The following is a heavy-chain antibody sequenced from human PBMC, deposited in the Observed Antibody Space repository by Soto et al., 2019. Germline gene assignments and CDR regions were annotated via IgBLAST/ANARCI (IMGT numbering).Heavy chain of an antibody. D-gene: IGHD6-13*01. CDR1: GFTFSSYA. CDR2: ISGSGGST. J-gene: IGHJ4*02. CDR3: ARAQPPDIAAAGTYHFDY. Sequence: EVQLLESGGALVQPGGSLRLSCAASGFTFSSYAMNWVRQAPGKGLEWVSAISGSGGSTYYADSVEGRFIISRDNSKNTLYLQMNSLRAEDTAVYYCARAQPPDIAAAGTYHFDYWGQGTLVTVSS. V-gene: IGHV3-23*01.